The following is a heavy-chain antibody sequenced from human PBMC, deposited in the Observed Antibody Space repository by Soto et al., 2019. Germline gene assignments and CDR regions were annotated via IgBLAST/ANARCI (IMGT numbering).Heavy chain of an antibody. J-gene: IGHJ4*02. Sequence: QITLKESGPTLVKPTQTLTLTCTFSGFSLSTSGVGVGWIRQPPGKALEWLALIYWNDDKRYSPSLKSRLTLTKDTSKNQVVLTMTNMDPVDTATYYCAHRRVFGVVTYFDYWGQGTLVTVSS. CDR1: GFSLSTSGVG. CDR3: AHRRVFGVVTYFDY. CDR2: IYWNDDK. D-gene: IGHD3-3*01. V-gene: IGHV2-5*01.